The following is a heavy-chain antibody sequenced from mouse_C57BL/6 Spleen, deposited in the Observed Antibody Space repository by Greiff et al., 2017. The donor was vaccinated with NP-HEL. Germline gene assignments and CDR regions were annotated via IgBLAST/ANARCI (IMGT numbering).Heavy chain of an antibody. D-gene: IGHD1-1*01. CDR2: IYPGDGDT. CDR3: ARSSVSSYGY. Sequence: VQLQQSGPELVKPGASVKISCKASGYAFSSSWMNWVKQRPGKGLEWIGRIYPGDGDTNYNGKFKGKATLTADKSSSTAYMQLSSLTSEDSAVYFCARSSVSSYGYWGQGTTLTVSS. V-gene: IGHV1-82*01. J-gene: IGHJ2*01. CDR1: GYAFSSSW.